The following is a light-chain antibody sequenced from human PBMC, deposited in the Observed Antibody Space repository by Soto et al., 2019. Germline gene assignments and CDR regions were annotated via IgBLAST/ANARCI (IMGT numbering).Light chain of an antibody. Sequence: DLPMTQSPSSLSASVGDRVTISCQASQDINNYLNWYQQKPGKAPKLLIYDASDLETGVPSRFSASGSGTDFSFTISNLQPEDAATYYCQQYDTLPLTFGGGTRLEIK. V-gene: IGKV1-33*01. CDR1: QDINNY. J-gene: IGKJ4*01. CDR3: QQYDTLPLT. CDR2: DAS.